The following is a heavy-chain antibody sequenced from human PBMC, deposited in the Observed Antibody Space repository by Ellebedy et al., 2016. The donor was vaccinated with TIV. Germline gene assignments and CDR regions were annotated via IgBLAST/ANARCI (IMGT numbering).Heavy chain of an antibody. Sequence: GESLKISXTASEFTFSSYAMHWVRQAPGKGLEWVAVISYDGSNKYYADSVKGRFTISRDNSKNTLYLQMNSLRAEDTSIYYCARGLGGVNWLYDYWGQGTLVTVSS. CDR1: EFTFSSYA. D-gene: IGHD1-1*01. CDR2: ISYDGSNK. CDR3: ARGLGGVNWLYDY. V-gene: IGHV3-30-3*01. J-gene: IGHJ4*02.